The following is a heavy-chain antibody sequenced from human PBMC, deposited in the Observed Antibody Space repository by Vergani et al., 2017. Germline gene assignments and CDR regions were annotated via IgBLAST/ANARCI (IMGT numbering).Heavy chain of an antibody. CDR1: GFTFSSYW. CDR2: RKQDGSEK. CDR3: ATVWRKGGVFDY. V-gene: IGHV3-7*01. J-gene: IGHJ4*02. Sequence: EVQLVESGGGLVQPGGSLRLSCAASGFTFSSYWMSWVRQAPWKGLEWVANRKQDGSEKYYVDSVKGRFTISRDNAKNSLYLQMNSLRAEDTAVYYCATVWRKGGVFDYWGQGTLVTVSS. D-gene: IGHD1-1*01.